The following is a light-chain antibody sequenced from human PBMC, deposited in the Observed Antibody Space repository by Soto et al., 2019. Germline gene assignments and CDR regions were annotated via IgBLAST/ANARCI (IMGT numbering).Light chain of an antibody. V-gene: IGKV3-15*01. Sequence: EIVMTQSPATLSVSPGGRATLCCRASQSISDTLAWYQQKPGQAPRLLIQGASTRAPGFPARFSGSGSGTDFTLTISSLQSEDFAVYYCQQYDNWPWTFGQGTKVDIK. CDR3: QQYDNWPWT. CDR1: QSISDT. J-gene: IGKJ1*01. CDR2: GAS.